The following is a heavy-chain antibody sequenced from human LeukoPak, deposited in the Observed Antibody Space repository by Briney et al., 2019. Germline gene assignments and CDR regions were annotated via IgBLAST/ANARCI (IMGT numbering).Heavy chain of an antibody. D-gene: IGHD3-22*01. J-gene: IGHJ4*02. V-gene: IGHV3-7*01. Sequence: PGGSLRLSCAASAFTFSSHWMSWVRQAPGKGLEGVANIKQDGSEKYYVDSVKGRFTISRDNAKNSLYLQMNSLRAEDTAVYYCARDDGSRSVDYWGQGTLVTVSS. CDR1: AFTFSSHW. CDR3: ARDDGSRSVDY. CDR2: IKQDGSEK.